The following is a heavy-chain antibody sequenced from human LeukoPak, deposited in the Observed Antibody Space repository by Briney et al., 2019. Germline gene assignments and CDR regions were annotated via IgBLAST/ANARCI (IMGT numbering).Heavy chain of an antibody. CDR2: IYHSGST. CDR1: GGSISSGGYS. J-gene: IGHJ4*02. CDR3: AREDPMVRGVFGY. D-gene: IGHD3-10*01. V-gene: IGHV4-30-2*01. Sequence: SQTLSLTCTVSGGSISSGGYSWSWIRQPPGKGLEWIGYIYHSGSTYYNPSLKSRVTISVDRSKNQFSLKLSSVTAADTAVYYCAREDPMVRGVFGYWGQGTLVTVSS.